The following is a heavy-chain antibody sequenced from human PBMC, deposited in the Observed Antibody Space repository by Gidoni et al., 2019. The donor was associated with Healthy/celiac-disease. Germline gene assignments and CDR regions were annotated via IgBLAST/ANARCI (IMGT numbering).Heavy chain of an antibody. V-gene: IGHV4-39*01. Sequence: QLQLQESGPGLVKPSETLSLTCTVSGGSISSSSYYWGWIRQPPGKGLEWIGSIYYSGSTYYNPSLKSRVTISVDTSKNQFSLKLSSVPAADTAVYYCARHTEWDWYFDLWGRGTLVTVSS. D-gene: IGHD2-8*01. J-gene: IGHJ2*01. CDR2: IYYSGST. CDR1: GGSISSSSYY. CDR3: ARHTEWDWYFDL.